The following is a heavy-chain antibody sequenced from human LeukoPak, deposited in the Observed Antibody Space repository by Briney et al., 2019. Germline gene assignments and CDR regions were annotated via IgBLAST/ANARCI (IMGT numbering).Heavy chain of an antibody. CDR1: GFTFRNYA. CDR2: ISSNGEIT. D-gene: IGHD5-18*01. J-gene: IGHJ1*01. CDR3: VCSESGYSYGCGY. V-gene: IGHV3-64D*09. Sequence: PWGSLAPPCLASGFTFRNYAMHGAPKTPGKGLEYVSAISSNGEITSYRPSVKGRFSISRDNSKNTLYLQVSRLRAEDSALYYCVCSESGYSYGCGYWGQGTLVTVSS.